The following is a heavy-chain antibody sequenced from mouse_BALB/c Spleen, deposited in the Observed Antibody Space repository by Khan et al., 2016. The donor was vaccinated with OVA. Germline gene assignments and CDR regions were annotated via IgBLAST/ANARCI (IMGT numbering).Heavy chain of an antibody. CDR2: LNYSGNT. V-gene: IGHV3-2*02. CDR1: GYSITSEYD. D-gene: IGHD2-4*01. CDR3: ARKDYYDYNPFPY. Sequence: DVQLQESGPGLVKPSQSLSLTCTVTGYSITSEYDWNWIRPFPGNKLERMGYLNYSGNTSLNPSLKNRTSITRDTSKYQFFLQLNSVTTEDTATYSGARKDYYDYNPFPYWGQGTLVTVSA. J-gene: IGHJ3*01.